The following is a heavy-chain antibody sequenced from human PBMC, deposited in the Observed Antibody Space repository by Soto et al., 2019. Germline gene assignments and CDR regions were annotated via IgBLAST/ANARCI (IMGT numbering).Heavy chain of an antibody. CDR2: TRNKANSYTT. J-gene: IGHJ4*02. Sequence: GGSLRLSCAASGFTFSDHYMDWVRQAPGKGLEWVGRTRNKANSYTTEYAASVKGRFTISRDDSKNSLYLQMNSLKTEDTAVYYGARPSADYCSGGSGFDYWGKGTLHTDSS. CDR3: ARPSADYCSGGSGFDY. D-gene: IGHD2-15*01. CDR1: GFTFSDHY. V-gene: IGHV3-72*01.